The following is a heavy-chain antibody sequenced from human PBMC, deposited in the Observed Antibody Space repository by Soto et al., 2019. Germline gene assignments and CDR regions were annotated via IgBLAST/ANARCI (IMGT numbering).Heavy chain of an antibody. CDR2: IIPIFGTA. J-gene: IGHJ3*02. CDR1: GGTFSSYA. D-gene: IGHD2-2*01. Sequence: ASVKVSCKASGGTFSSYAISWVRQAPGQGLEWMGGIIPIFGTANYAQKFQGRVTITADKSTSTAYMELSSLRSEDTAVYYCASGYCSSTSCTAYAFDIWGQGTMVTVSS. CDR3: ASGYCSSTSCTAYAFDI. V-gene: IGHV1-69*06.